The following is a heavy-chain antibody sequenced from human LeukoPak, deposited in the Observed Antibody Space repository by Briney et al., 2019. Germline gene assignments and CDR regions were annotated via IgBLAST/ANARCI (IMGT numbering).Heavy chain of an antibody. CDR3: AKRDAYNSSLYYFDY. J-gene: IGHJ4*02. D-gene: IGHD5-24*01. CDR2: ISGSGGST. Sequence: ETLSLTCTVSGGSISSYYWSWVRQAPGKGLEWVSAISGSGGSTYYADSVKGRFTISRDNSKNTLFLQMNSLRAEDTAVYYCAKRDAYNSSLYYFDYWGQGTLVSVSS. V-gene: IGHV3-23*01. CDR1: GGSISSYY.